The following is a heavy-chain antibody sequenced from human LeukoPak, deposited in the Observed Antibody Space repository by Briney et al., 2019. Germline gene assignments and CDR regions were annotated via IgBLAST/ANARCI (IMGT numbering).Heavy chain of an antibody. V-gene: IGHV3-7*01. Sequence: TGGSLRLSCAGSGFPFSSHGMNWVRQAPGKGLEWVANIKQDGSEKYYVDSVKGRFTISRDNANNSQYLQMNSLRADDKAVYYCAREGSSSWYLSSWFDPWGQGTLVTVSS. D-gene: IGHD6-13*01. CDR3: AREGSSSWYLSSWFDP. J-gene: IGHJ5*02. CDR1: GFPFSSHG. CDR2: IKQDGSEK.